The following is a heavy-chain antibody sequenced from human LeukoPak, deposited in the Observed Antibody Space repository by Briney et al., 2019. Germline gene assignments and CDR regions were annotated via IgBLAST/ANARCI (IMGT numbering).Heavy chain of an antibody. V-gene: IGHV1-69*06. D-gene: IGHD2-2*02. CDR2: IIPIFGTA. J-gene: IGHJ5*02. CDR1: GGTFSSYA. Sequence: SVKVSCKASGGTFSSYAISWVRQAPGQGLEWMGGIIPIFGTANYAQKFQGRVTITADKSTSTAYMELSSLRSEDTAVYYCARVAGGRYCSSTSCYMRGWFDPWGQGTLVTVSS. CDR3: ARVAGGRYCSSTSCYMRGWFDP.